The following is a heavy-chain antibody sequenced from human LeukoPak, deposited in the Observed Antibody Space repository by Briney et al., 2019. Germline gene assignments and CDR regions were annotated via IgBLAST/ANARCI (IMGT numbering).Heavy chain of an antibody. V-gene: IGHV3-23*01. D-gene: IGHD6-6*01. J-gene: IGHJ4*02. CDR3: ARAGAARASFDY. CDR2: ISGSGGST. Sequence: GGSLRLSCAASGFTFSSYGMSWVRQAPGKGLEWVSAISGSGGSTYYADSVKGRFTISRDNSKNTLYLQMNSLRAEDTAVYYCARAGAARASFDYWGQGTLVTVSS. CDR1: GFTFSSYG.